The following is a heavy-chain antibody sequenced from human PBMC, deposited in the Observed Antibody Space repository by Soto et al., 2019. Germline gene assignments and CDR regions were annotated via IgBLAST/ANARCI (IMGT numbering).Heavy chain of an antibody. J-gene: IGHJ5*02. D-gene: IGHD2-21*02. V-gene: IGHV3-30-3*01. CDR3: ARDQVAYCGGDCYSWDWFDP. CDR1: GFTFSSYA. CDR2: ISYDGSNK. Sequence: QVQLVESGGGVVQPGRSLRLSCAASGFTFSSYAMHWVRQAPGKGLEWVAVISYDGSNKYYADSVKGRFTISRDNSKNTLDLQMNSLRAEDTAVYYCARDQVAYCGGDCYSWDWFDPWGQGTLVTVSS.